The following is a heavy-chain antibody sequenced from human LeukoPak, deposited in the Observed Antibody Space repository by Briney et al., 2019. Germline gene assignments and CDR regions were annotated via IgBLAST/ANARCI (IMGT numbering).Heavy chain of an antibody. V-gene: IGHV3-11*01. J-gene: IGHJ4*02. CDR3: QGEDGIRYFDL. D-gene: IGHD3-9*01. CDR1: GLTFTDDY. CDR2: ISNIGHRM. Sequence: GGSLRLSCSASGLTFTDDYMSWVPHAPGKGLEWLAYISNIGHRMYYADSVKDRSTISRDNDQRSVDLQLNSLTADDTAVYFFQGEDGIRYFDLWGQGSLVTVSS.